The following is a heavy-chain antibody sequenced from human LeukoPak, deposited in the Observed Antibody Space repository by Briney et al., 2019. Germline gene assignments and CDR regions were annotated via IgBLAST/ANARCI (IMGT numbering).Heavy chain of an antibody. Sequence: SETLSLTCTVSGGSINNFYWSWIRQPPGKGLEWIGCIYYGGSTNYNPSLKSRVTISGDTSKNQFSLKLSSVTAADTAVYYCARGGGYYDSNNYYQGYFEYWGQGTLVTVSS. CDR2: IYYGGST. CDR1: GGSINNFY. V-gene: IGHV4-59*01. J-gene: IGHJ4*02. CDR3: ARGGGYYDSNNYYQGYFEY. D-gene: IGHD3-22*01.